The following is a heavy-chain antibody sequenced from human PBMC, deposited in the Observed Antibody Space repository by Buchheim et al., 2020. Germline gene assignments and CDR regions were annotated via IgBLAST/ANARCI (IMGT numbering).Heavy chain of an antibody. V-gene: IGHV3-23*01. CDR1: GFTFSSYV. J-gene: IGHJ6*02. Sequence: EVQLLESGGGLVQPGGSLRLSCAASGFTFSSYVMNWVRQAPGKGLEWVSGISGSGARTYYADSVQGRFTISRENSKKKLYLQMNSLRAEDTAVYYCAKAVVPASSWYYGMDVWGQGT. CDR2: ISGSGART. CDR3: AKAVVPASSWYYGMDV. D-gene: IGHD2-2*01.